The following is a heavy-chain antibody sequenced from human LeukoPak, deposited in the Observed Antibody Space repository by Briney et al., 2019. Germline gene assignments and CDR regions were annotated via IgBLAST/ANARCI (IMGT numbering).Heavy chain of an antibody. CDR2: ISGSGGST. CDR1: GFTFSSYA. J-gene: IGHJ4*02. V-gene: IGHV3-23*01. D-gene: IGHD3-9*01. CDR3: AKVELLRYFDWPTAGAHWYFGY. Sequence: HAGGSLRLSCAACGFTFSSYAMSWVRQAPGKGLEWVSAISGSGGSTYYADSVKGRFTISRDNSKNTLYLQMNSLRAEDTAVYYCAKVELLRYFDWPTAGAHWYFGYWGQGTLVTVSS.